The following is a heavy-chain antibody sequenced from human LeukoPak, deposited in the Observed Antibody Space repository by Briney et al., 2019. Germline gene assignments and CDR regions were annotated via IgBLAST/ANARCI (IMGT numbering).Heavy chain of an antibody. V-gene: IGHV3-23*01. D-gene: IGHD3-3*01. CDR3: ASGIAIFGAPLDY. CDR1: GFTFSSYA. Sequence: GGSLRLSCAASGFTFSSYAMSWVRQAPGKGLRWVSIISGGAGSTYYADSVKGRFTISRDNSKNTLYLQMNSLRAEDRALYYCASGIAIFGAPLDYWGQGTLVTVSS. J-gene: IGHJ4*02. CDR2: ISGGAGST.